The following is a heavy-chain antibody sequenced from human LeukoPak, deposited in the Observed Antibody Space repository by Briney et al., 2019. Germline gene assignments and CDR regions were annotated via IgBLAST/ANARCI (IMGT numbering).Heavy chain of an antibody. CDR1: GGTFSSYA. D-gene: IGHD3-22*01. CDR2: IIPIFGTA. V-gene: IGHV1-69*06. Sequence: GASVKVSCKASGGTFSSYAISWVRQAPGQGLEWMGGIIPIFGTANYAQKFQGRVTITADKSTSTAYMELSSLRSEDTAVYYCARGDGVDYDSSGAFDYWGQGTLVTVSS. J-gene: IGHJ4*02. CDR3: ARGDGVDYDSSGAFDY.